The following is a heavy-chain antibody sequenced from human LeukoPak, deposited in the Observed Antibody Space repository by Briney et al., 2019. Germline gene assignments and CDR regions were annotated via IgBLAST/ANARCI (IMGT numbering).Heavy chain of an antibody. J-gene: IGHJ4*02. V-gene: IGHV4-39*07. Sequence: SETLSLTCTVSGGSISSSSYYWGWLRQPPGKGLEWIGSIYYSGSTYYNPSLKSRVTISVDTYKNQFYLKLSPVTAADTAVYFCARVGSSSWFWGQGTLVTVSS. CDR3: ARVGSSSWF. CDR1: GGSISSSSYY. CDR2: IYYSGST. D-gene: IGHD6-13*01.